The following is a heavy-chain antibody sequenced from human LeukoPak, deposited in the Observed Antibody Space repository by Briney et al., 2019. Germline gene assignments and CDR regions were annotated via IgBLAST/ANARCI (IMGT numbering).Heavy chain of an antibody. D-gene: IGHD5-24*01. V-gene: IGHV3-23*01. Sequence: GGSLRLSCAASGFTFSNYAMTWVRQTPGKGLEWVSAISASGGSTYYADSVKGRSTISRDNSKNTLFLQMNSLRAEDTALYYCASAVSTIKDGYNPWRTLDYWGQGTLVTVSS. CDR1: GFTFSNYA. J-gene: IGHJ4*02. CDR3: ASAVSTIKDGYNPWRTLDY. CDR2: ISASGGST.